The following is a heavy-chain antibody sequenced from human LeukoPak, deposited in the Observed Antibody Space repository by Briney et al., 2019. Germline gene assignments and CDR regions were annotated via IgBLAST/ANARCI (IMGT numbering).Heavy chain of an antibody. J-gene: IGHJ4*02. V-gene: IGHV3-23*01. Sequence: GGSLRLSCAASGFTFTNYAMSWVRQAPGKGLEWVSSISANGGSTYYADSVEGRFTISRDNSKNTLYLQTNSLRAEDTAVYYCARALSPEQLAVGYWGQGTLVTVSS. CDR1: GFTFTNYA. D-gene: IGHD6-6*01. CDR2: ISANGGST. CDR3: ARALSPEQLAVGY.